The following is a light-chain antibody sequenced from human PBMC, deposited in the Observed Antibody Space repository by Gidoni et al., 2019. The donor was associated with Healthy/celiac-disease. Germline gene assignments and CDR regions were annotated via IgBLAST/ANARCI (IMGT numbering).Light chain of an antibody. CDR1: SSNIGSNT. V-gene: IGLV1-44*01. Sequence: QSVLTQPPSASGTPGQRVTISCSGSSSNIGSNTVNWYQQRPGTAPKLLLDRNHQRPPVVSDRFSGSKSGTSASLAISGLQSEDEADYYCAAWDDSLNGHVVFGGGTKLTVL. J-gene: IGLJ2*01. CDR2: RNH. CDR3: AAWDDSLNGHVV.